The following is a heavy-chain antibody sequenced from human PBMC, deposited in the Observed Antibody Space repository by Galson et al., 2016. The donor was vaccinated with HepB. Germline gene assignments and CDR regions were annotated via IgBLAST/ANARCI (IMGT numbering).Heavy chain of an antibody. V-gene: IGHV3-49*03. J-gene: IGHJ4*02. CDR1: GFTFGNYA. Sequence: SLRLSCAASGFTFGNYAMSWFRQAPGKGLEWVSFIRSKAYGGTTEYAASVKGRFTISRDDSKSIVYLQMDSLKAEDTAVYYCSSEGIYNWNYWGDYFSYWGQGPLVNVSS. CDR3: SSEGIYNWNYWGDYFSY. CDR2: IRSKAYGGTT. D-gene: IGHD1-7*01.